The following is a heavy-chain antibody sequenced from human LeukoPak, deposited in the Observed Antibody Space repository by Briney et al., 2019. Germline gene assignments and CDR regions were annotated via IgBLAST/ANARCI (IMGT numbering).Heavy chain of an antibody. D-gene: IGHD3-10*01. V-gene: IGHV4-59*08. CDR2: IYYSGST. Sequence: SETLSLTCTVSGYSISSGYHRSWIRQPPGKGLEWIGYIYYSGSTNYNPSLKSRVTISVDTSKNQFSLKLSSVTAADTAVYYCARQTGSGLFSLPGGQGTLVTVSS. J-gene: IGHJ4*02. CDR3: ARQTGSGLFSLP. CDR1: GYSISSGYH.